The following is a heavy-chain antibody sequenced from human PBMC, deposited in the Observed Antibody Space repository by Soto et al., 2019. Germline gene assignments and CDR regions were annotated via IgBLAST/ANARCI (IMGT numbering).Heavy chain of an antibody. J-gene: IGHJ4*02. CDR2: IYHSANT. Sequence: QLQLQESGSGLVEPSQTLSLTCAVSGGSISSGGYSWSWIRQPPGKGLEWIGYIYHSANTHYSQALTRRVIISLARSKNQFSLKLTSVTAADTAVYYCARAGSRYSTSWYYVEYWGQGILVTVSS. D-gene: IGHD6-13*01. CDR1: GGSISSGGYS. V-gene: IGHV4-30-2*01. CDR3: ARAGSRYSTSWYYVEY.